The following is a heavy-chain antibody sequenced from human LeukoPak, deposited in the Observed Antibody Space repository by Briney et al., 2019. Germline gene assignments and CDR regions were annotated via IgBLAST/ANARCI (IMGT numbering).Heavy chain of an antibody. Sequence: TGGSLRLSCAASGFTFSNAWMSWVRQAPGKGLEWVGRIKSKIDGGTIDYAAPVKGRFIVSRDDSEDTLYLEMSSLKTEDTAVYYCTSGTGYTDHDYWGQGTLVTVSS. CDR1: GFTFSNAW. CDR2: IKSKIDGGTI. CDR3: TSGTGYTDHDY. V-gene: IGHV3-15*01. D-gene: IGHD5-12*01. J-gene: IGHJ4*02.